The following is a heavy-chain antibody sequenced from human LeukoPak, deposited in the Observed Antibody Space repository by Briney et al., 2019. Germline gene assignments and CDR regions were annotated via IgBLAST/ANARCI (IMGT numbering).Heavy chain of an antibody. V-gene: IGHV1-69*04. J-gene: IGHJ4*02. D-gene: IGHD5-24*01. Sequence: SVKVSCKASGGTFSSYAISWVRQAPGQGLEWMGRIIPILGIANFAQKFQGRVTITADKSTSTAYMELSSLRSEDTAVYYRAREGAQRWLQLQFRYFDYWGQGTLVTVSS. CDR3: AREGAQRWLQLQFRYFDY. CDR1: GGTFSSYA. CDR2: IIPILGIA.